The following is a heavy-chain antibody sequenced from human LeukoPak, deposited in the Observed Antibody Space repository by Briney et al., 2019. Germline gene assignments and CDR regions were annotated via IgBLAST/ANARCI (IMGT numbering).Heavy chain of an antibody. V-gene: IGHV4-31*03. D-gene: IGHD1-26*01. CDR2: IYYSGST. CDR1: GGSISSGGYY. J-gene: IGHJ4*02. CDR3: ARGKWELNFDY. Sequence: PSQTLSLTCTVSGGSISSGGYYWSWIRQHPGKGLEWIGYIYYSGSTYYNPSLKSRVTKSVDTSKNQFSLKLSSVTAADTAVYYCARGKWELNFDYWGQGTLVTVSS.